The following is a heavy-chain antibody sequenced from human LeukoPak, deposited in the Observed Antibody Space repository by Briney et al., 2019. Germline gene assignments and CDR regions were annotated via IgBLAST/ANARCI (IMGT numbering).Heavy chain of an antibody. Sequence: SETLSLTCTVSGGSISSYYWSWNRQTPGKGLEWIGYIYYSGSTNYNPPLKSRVTISVDTSKNQFSLKLSSVTAADTAVYYCAREAFSSGWYDYWGQGTLVTVSS. J-gene: IGHJ4*02. V-gene: IGHV4-59*12. D-gene: IGHD6-19*01. CDR1: GGSISSYY. CDR2: IYYSGST. CDR3: AREAFSSGWYDY.